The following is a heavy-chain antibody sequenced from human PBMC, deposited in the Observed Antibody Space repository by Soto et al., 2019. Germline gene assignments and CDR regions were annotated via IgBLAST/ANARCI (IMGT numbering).Heavy chain of an antibody. CDR2: IKQDGSEK. D-gene: IGHD2-21*02. J-gene: IGHJ4*02. Sequence: EVQLVESGGGLVQPGGSLRLSCAASGFTFSSYWMSWVRQAPGKGLEWVANIKQDGSEKYYVDSVKGRFTISRDNAKNSLYLQMNSLRAEDTAVYYCARDNPGKRVVVTAMADYWGQGTLVTVSS. CDR1: GFTFSSYW. CDR3: ARDNPGKRVVVTAMADY. V-gene: IGHV3-7*03.